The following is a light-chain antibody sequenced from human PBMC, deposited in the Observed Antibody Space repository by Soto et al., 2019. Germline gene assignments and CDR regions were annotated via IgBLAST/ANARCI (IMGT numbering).Light chain of an antibody. V-gene: IGKV1-5*03. CDR3: QQYNSYSPT. Sequence: DIQMTQSPSTLSASVGDRVTITCRASQSISTWLAWYQQEPGKAPKLLIHKASSLQSGVPSRFSGSGSGTDFTLTISSLHPDDFATYYCQQYNSYSPTCGQGTKV. J-gene: IGKJ1*01. CDR1: QSISTW. CDR2: KAS.